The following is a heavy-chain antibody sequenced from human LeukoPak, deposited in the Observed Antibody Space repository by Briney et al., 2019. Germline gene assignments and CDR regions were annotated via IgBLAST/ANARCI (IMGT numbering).Heavy chain of an antibody. V-gene: IGHV3-7*01. Sequence: GGSLRLSCAASGFTFSTSWMDWARQAPGKGLEWVANINPDGSEKYSVDSVKGRFTISRDNAKNSLYLQMNSLRAEDTAVYYCARDRAYKSFDYWGQGTLVTVSS. CDR1: GFTFSTSW. D-gene: IGHD3-16*01. J-gene: IGHJ4*02. CDR2: INPDGSEK. CDR3: ARDRAYKSFDY.